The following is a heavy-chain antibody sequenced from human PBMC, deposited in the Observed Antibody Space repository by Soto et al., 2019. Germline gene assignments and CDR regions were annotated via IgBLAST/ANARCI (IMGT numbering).Heavy chain of an antibody. CDR3: AREWERLGAFDI. V-gene: IGHV1-69*13. CDR1: GGTFSSYR. D-gene: IGHD1-26*01. CDR2: IVPIYRTA. Sequence: SVKVSCKASGGTFSSYRINWVRQAPGQGLEWVGGIVPIYRTADYAQKFQGRVTITADESTSTAYMELSSLRSEDTAVYYCAREWERLGAFDIWGQGTMVTVSS. J-gene: IGHJ3*02.